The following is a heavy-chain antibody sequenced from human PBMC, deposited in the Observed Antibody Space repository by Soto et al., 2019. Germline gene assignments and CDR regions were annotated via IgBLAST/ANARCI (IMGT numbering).Heavy chain of an antibody. J-gene: IGHJ4*02. CDR3: VTNRGDYDGSFFDR. CDR1: GGSISSYY. V-gene: IGHV4-59*12. CDR2: IYYSGST. Sequence: PSETLSLTCSVSGGSISSYYWSWIRQPPGKGLEWIGYIYYSGSTKYNPSLESRVTMALDTSKNLFSLRLKSVTAADTAVYYCVTNRGDYDGSFFDRWGQGTQVTVSS. D-gene: IGHD3-16*01.